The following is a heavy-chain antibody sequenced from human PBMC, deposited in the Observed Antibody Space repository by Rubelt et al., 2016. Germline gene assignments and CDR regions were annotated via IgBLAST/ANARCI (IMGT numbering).Heavy chain of an antibody. CDR2: IYYTGTT. J-gene: IGHJ4*02. CDR3: ARLRGGTDY. V-gene: IGHV4-59*08. CDR1: GGSVISNY. D-gene: IGHD3-10*01. Sequence: GGSVISNYWSWIRQPPGKGLEWTEYIYYTGTTNYNPSLKSRVTISVNTSKNQFSLKLTSVTAADTAVYYCARLRGGTDYWGQGTLVTVSS.